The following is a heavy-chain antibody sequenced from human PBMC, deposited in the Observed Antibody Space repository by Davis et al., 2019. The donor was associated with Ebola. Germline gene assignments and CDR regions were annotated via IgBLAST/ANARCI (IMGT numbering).Heavy chain of an antibody. CDR2: INPNTGGT. J-gene: IGHJ4*02. CDR1: GYTFSGYH. CDR3: ARARPPLISGEVRQFDY. Sequence: ASVKVSCKASGYTFSGYHIHWVRQAPGQGLEWMGWINPNTGGTNYEQKFQGWVSMTRDTSISTAYMELSSLKSDDTAVYYCARARPPLISGEVRQFDYWGQGTLVTVSS. D-gene: IGHD3-3*01. V-gene: IGHV1-2*04.